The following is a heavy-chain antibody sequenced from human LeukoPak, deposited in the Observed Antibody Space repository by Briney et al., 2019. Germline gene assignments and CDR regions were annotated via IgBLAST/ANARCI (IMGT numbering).Heavy chain of an antibody. J-gene: IGHJ6*03. CDR3: ARLEQYYYYYMDV. V-gene: IGHV4-59*01. D-gene: IGHD5-24*01. CDR2: VYYSGST. CDR1: GGSISSYY. Sequence: SVTLSLTCTVSGGSISSYYWSWIRQPPGKGLEWIGYVYYSGSTNYNPSLKSRVTISVDTSKNQFSLKLSSVTAADTAVYYCARLEQYYYYYMDVWGKGTTVTVSS.